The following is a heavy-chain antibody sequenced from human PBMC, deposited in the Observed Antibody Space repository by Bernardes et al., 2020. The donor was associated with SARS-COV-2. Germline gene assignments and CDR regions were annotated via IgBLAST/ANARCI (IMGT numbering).Heavy chain of an antibody. CDR3: ARIYMVRGMISALGGGDPGYYFDY. D-gene: IGHD3-10*01. CDR2: IFSNDEK. V-gene: IGHV2-26*01. CDR1: GFSLSNARVG. J-gene: IGHJ4*01. Sequence: SGPTLVKPTETLTLTCTVSGFSLSNARVGVSWIRQPPGKAREWLAHIFSNDEKSFSTSLRTRVTISKDTSKSQVVLTMTNMDPVDTATYYCARIYMVRGMISALGGGDPGYYFDYWGHGTLVIVSS.